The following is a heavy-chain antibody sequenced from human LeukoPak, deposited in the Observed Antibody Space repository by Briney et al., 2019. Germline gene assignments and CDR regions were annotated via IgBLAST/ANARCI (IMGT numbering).Heavy chain of an antibody. CDR2: IYYSGST. J-gene: IGHJ4*02. Sequence: SETLSLTCAVSGGSISSNSYYWGWFRQPPGKGLEWIGSIYYSGSTYYNPSLKSRVTISADTSKNQFSLKLSSVTAADTAVYYCARTRYYYNSRSYGAPYYFDYWGQGTLVTVSS. D-gene: IGHD3-10*01. V-gene: IGHV4-39*01. CDR3: ARTRYYYNSRSYGAPYYFDY. CDR1: GGSISSNSYY.